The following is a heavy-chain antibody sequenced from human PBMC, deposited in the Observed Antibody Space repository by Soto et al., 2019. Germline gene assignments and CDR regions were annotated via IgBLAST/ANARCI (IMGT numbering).Heavy chain of an antibody. Sequence: GGSLRLSCAASGFTFSSYAMSWVRQAPGKGLEWVSAISGSGGSTYYADSVKGRFTISRDNSKNTLFLQMNSLRAEDTALYYCAKYSRIVVVPAAMDYWGQGTLVTVSS. CDR3: AKYSRIVVVPAAMDY. CDR1: GFTFSSYA. J-gene: IGHJ4*02. V-gene: IGHV3-23*01. CDR2: ISGSGGST. D-gene: IGHD2-2*01.